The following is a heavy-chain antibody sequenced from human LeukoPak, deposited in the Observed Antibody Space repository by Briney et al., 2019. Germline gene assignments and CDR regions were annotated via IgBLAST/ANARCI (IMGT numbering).Heavy chain of an antibody. CDR1: GGSISSGGYY. Sequence: PSETLSLTCTVSGGSISSGGYYWTWIRQPAGKGLEWIGRIYPSGRTNYNPSLKSRVTISVDTSKNQFSLKLSSVTAADTAVYYCARVGGITMIVVLITDAFDIWGQGTMVTVSS. D-gene: IGHD3-22*01. CDR2: IYPSGRT. J-gene: IGHJ3*02. CDR3: ARVGGITMIVVLITDAFDI. V-gene: IGHV4-61*02.